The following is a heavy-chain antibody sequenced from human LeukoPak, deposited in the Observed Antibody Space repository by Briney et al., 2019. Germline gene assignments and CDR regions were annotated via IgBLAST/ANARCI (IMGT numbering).Heavy chain of an antibody. CDR1: GYTFTGYY. Sequence: GASVKVSCKASGYTFTGYYMHWVRQAPGQGLEWMGWINPNSGGTNYAQKFQGRVTMTRDTSISTAYMELSRLRSDDTAVYYCARAIAAAGRYYYYYMDVWGKGTTVTVSS. D-gene: IGHD6-13*01. CDR3: ARAIAAAGRYYYYYMDV. J-gene: IGHJ6*03. CDR2: INPNSGGT. V-gene: IGHV1-2*02.